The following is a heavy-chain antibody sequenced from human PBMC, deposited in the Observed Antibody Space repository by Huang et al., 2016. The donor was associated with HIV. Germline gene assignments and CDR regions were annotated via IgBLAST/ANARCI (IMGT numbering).Heavy chain of an antibody. Sequence: EVQLVESGGGLVQPGGSLRLSCAASGFTFSSYWMHWVRQAPGKGLVWVSRIKSDGSSSGYADSVKGRFTISGDNAKNTLYLQMNSLRAEDTAVYYCVRDPRIQSWLNYFDYWGQGTLVSVSS. D-gene: IGHD3-22*01. CDR1: GFTFSSYW. V-gene: IGHV3-74*01. J-gene: IGHJ4*02. CDR3: VRDPRIQSWLNYFDY. CDR2: IKSDGSSS.